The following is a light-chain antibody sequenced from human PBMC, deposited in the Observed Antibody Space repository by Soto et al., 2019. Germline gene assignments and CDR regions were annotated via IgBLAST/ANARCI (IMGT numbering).Light chain of an antibody. CDR2: KAS. CDR1: QTISSL. J-gene: IGKJ1*01. V-gene: IGKV1-5*03. CDR3: QHYNSYSEE. Sequence: DIQMTQSPSTLSGSVGDRVTITCRASQTISSLLAWYEQKPGKAPKLLIYKASTLKSGVPSRFSGSGSGTEFTLTISSLQPDDFATYYCQHYNSYSEEFGHGNQVDLK.